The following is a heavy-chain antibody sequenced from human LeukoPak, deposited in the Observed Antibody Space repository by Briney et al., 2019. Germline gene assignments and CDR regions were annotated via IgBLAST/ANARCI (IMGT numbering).Heavy chain of an antibody. Sequence: PSETLSLTCAVYGGSFSGYYWSWIRQPPGKGLEWIGEINHSGSTNYNPSLKSRVTISVDTSKNQFSLKLSSVTAADTAVYYCARTLAGGTIFGVAPLDMDVWGKGTTVTVSS. CDR1: GGSFSGYY. CDR2: INHSGST. D-gene: IGHD3-3*01. CDR3: ARTLAGGTIFGVAPLDMDV. V-gene: IGHV4-34*01. J-gene: IGHJ6*03.